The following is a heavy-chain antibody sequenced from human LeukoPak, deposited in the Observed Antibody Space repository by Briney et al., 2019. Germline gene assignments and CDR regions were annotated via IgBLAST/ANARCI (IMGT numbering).Heavy chain of an antibody. CDR3: ARGLDSSGWYIAFDI. CDR2: IIPILGIA. CDR1: GGTFSSYA. V-gene: IGHV1-69*04. D-gene: IGHD6-19*01. J-gene: IGHJ3*02. Sequence: GASVKVSCKASGGTFSSYAISWVRQAPGQGLEWMGRIIPILGIANYAQKFQGRVTITADKSTSTAYMELSSLRSEDTAVYHCARGLDSSGWYIAFDIWGQGTMVTVSS.